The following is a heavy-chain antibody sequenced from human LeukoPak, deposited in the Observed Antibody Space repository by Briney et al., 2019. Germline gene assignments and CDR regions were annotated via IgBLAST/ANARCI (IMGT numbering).Heavy chain of an antibody. J-gene: IGHJ5*02. Sequence: GGSLRLSCAASGFTFDDYAMHWVRQAPGKGLEWVSGISWNSGSIGYADSVKGRFTISRDNSKNTLYLQMNSLRAEDTAVYYCANSLARGTYNWFDPWGQGTLVTVSS. CDR2: ISWNSGSI. V-gene: IGHV3-9*01. CDR3: ANSLARGTYNWFDP. CDR1: GFTFDDYA.